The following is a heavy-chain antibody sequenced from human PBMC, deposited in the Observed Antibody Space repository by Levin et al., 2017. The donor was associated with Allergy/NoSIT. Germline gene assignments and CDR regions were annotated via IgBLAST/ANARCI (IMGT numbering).Heavy chain of an antibody. V-gene: IGHV3-48*01. CDR1: GFTFSSYS. CDR2: ISSSSSTI. Sequence: GGSLRLSCAASGFTFSSYSMNWVRQAPGKGLEWVSYISSSSSTIYYADSVKGRFTISRDNAKNSLYLQMNSLRAEDTAVYYCARNFDWLLSQDAFDIWGQGTMVTVSS. J-gene: IGHJ3*02. D-gene: IGHD3-9*01. CDR3: ARNFDWLLSQDAFDI.